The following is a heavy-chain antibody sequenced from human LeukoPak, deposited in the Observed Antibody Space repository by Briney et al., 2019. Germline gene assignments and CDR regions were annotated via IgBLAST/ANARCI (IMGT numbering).Heavy chain of an antibody. CDR3: AKGCSGGSCSTDY. CDR1: GFTFSSYA. Sequence: GGSLRLSCAASGFTFSSYAMSWVRQAPGKGLEWVSAISGSGGSTYYADSVKGRFTISRDNSGSTLYLQMNSLRGEDTAVYYCAKGCSGGSCSTDYWGQGTLVTVSS. J-gene: IGHJ4*02. D-gene: IGHD2-15*01. V-gene: IGHV3-23*01. CDR2: ISGSGGST.